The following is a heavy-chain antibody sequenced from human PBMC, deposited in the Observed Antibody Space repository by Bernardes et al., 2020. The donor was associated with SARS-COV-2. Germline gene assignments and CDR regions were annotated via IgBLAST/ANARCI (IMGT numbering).Heavy chain of an antibody. D-gene: IGHD2-2*01. V-gene: IGHV4-59*01. J-gene: IGHJ3*02. CDR1: GGSISSYY. CDR2: IYYSGST. Sequence: SETLSLTCTVSGGSISSYYWSWIRQPPGKGLEWIGYIYYSGSTNYNPSLKSRVTISVDTSKNQFSLKLSSVTAADTAVYYCARDPGALGYCSSTSCYGDAFDIWGQGTMVTVSS. CDR3: ARDPGALGYCSSTSCYGDAFDI.